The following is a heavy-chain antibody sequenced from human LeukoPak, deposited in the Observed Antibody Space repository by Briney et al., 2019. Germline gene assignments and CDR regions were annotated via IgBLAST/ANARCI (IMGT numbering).Heavy chain of an antibody. CDR2: IYYSGST. Sequence: SETLSLTCTVSGGSISSSSYYWGWIRQPPGKGLEWIGSIYYSGSTYYNPSLKSRVTISVDTSKNQFSLKLSSVTAADTAVYYCARLLGYSSSSVDYWGQGTLVTVSS. D-gene: IGHD6-6*01. CDR1: GGSISSSSYY. V-gene: IGHV4-39*01. J-gene: IGHJ4*02. CDR3: ARLLGYSSSSVDY.